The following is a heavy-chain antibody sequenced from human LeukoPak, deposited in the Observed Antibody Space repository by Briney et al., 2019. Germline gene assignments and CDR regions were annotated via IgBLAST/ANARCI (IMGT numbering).Heavy chain of an antibody. CDR3: ARYLKGYCSTTSCYFDH. Sequence: GESLKISCQGSGYSFSSYWIGWVRPVPGQGLEWMGTIYPGDSDTRYSPSFQGQVTISADKSISTAYLQWSSLRASDTAMYYCARYLKGYCSTTSCYFDHWGQGTLVTVSS. CDR2: IYPGDSDT. D-gene: IGHD2-2*01. CDR1: GYSFSSYW. V-gene: IGHV5-51*01. J-gene: IGHJ4*02.